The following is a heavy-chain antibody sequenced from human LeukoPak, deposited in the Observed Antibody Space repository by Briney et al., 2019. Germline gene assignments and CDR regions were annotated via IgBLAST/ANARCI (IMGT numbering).Heavy chain of an antibody. Sequence: GGSLRLSCAASGFTFRNYGMHWVRLAPGKGLEWVAFIRYDGSIKYYVDSVKGRFTVSRDNSKHTLYLQMNSLRAEDTAVYYCAKDVNVGGDYFDYWGQGTLVTVSS. CDR3: AKDVNVGGDYFDY. J-gene: IGHJ4*02. CDR2: IRYDGSIK. D-gene: IGHD3-10*01. V-gene: IGHV3-30*02. CDR1: GFTFRNYG.